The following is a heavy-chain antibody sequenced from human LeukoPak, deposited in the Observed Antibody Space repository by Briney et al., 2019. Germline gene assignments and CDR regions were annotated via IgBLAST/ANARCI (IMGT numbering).Heavy chain of an antibody. CDR2: IYYSGST. D-gene: IGHD5-24*01. J-gene: IGHJ3*02. CDR3: ASTSNYAFNI. CDR1: GGSISSYY. V-gene: IGHV4-59*08. Sequence: SETLSLTCAVSGGSISSYYWSWIRQPPGKGLEWIGYIYYSGSTNSNPSFQSRVPISVDTSTNQFPLKVRSVTAADTAVYYCASTSNYAFNIWGQGTTVTVSS.